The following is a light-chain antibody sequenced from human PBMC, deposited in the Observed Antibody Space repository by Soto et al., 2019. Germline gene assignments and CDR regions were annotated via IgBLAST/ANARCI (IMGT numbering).Light chain of an antibody. CDR2: EGI. V-gene: IGLV2-14*02. CDR3: ASYTSSSTSVI. CDR1: SSDIGTYNL. J-gene: IGLJ2*01. Sequence: QSALTQPASVSGSPGQSITISCTGTSSDIGTYNLVSWYQHYPGKAPKLMIYEGIKRPSGISSRFSGSKSGNTASLTISGLQAEDEADYYCASYTSSSTSVIFGRGTKLTVL.